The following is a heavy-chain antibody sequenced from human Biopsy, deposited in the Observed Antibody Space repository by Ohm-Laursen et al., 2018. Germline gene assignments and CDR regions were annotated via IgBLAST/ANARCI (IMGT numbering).Heavy chain of an antibody. CDR3: AKADVFVTLGGANWFDS. CDR1: GFPFHNYA. V-gene: IGHV3-23*01. D-gene: IGHD4/OR15-4a*01. J-gene: IGHJ5*01. Sequence: SLRLSCTASGFPFHNYAMNWVRQAPRKGLEWVSGINAPGGKTYYADSVKGRFTISRDNSKSTLYLQIHSLRAEDTAIYYCAKADVFVTLGGANWFDSWGQGTLVTVSS. CDR2: INAPGGKT.